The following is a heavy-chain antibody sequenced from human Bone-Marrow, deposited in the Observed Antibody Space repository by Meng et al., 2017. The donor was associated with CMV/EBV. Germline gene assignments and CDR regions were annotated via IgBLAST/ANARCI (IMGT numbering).Heavy chain of an antibody. CDR3: ARGRYSTFDY. CDR2: IYYSGST. V-gene: IGHV4-59*01. CDR1: GGSISSYY. J-gene: IGHJ4*02. Sequence: GSLRLSCTVSGGSISSYYWSWIRQPPGKGLEWIGYIYYSGSTNYNPSLKSRVTISVDTSKNQFSLKLSSVTAADTAVYYCARGRYSTFDYWGQGALVTVSS. D-gene: IGHD1-1*01.